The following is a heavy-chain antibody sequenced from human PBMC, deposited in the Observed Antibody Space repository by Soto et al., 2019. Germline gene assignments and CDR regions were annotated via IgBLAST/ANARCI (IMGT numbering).Heavy chain of an antibody. Sequence: SVKVSCKASGGTFSSYAISWVRQAPGQGLEWMGGIIPIFGTANYAQKFQGRVTITADESTSTAYMELSSLRSEDTAVYYCARYTAMATPWFDSWGQGTLVTVSS. D-gene: IGHD5-18*01. CDR3: ARYTAMATPWFDS. J-gene: IGHJ5*01. CDR1: GGTFSSYA. CDR2: IIPIFGTA. V-gene: IGHV1-69*13.